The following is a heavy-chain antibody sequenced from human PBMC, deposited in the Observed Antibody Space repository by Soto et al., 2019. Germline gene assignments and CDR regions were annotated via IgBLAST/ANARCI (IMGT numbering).Heavy chain of an antibody. CDR2: IIPIFGTA. CDR3: ARGEQLFYYYYGMDV. CDR1: GGTFSSYA. D-gene: IGHD6-6*01. Sequence: GASVKVSCKASGGTFSSYAISWVRQAPGQGLEWMGGIIPIFGTANYAQKFQGRVTITADKSTSTAYMELSSLRSEDTAVYYCARGEQLFYYYYGMDVWGQGTTVTVSS. V-gene: IGHV1-69*06. J-gene: IGHJ6*02.